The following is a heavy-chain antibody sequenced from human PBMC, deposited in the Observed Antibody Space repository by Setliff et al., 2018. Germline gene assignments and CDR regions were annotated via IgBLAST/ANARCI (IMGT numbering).Heavy chain of an antibody. CDR1: GFTFSDYY. CDR2: ISITSRHYT. J-gene: IGHJ4*02. D-gene: IGHD3-22*01. CDR3: YDF. Sequence: GGSLRLSCVASGFTFSDYYMSWIRQAPGKGLEHVSFISITSRHYTNYADSVKGRFTISRDNAKTSLYLKMNGLRAEDTGVYYGYDFWGQGTPVTVSS. V-gene: IGHV3-11*06.